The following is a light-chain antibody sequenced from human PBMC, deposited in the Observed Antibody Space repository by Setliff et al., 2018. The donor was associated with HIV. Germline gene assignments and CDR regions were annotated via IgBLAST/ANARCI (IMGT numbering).Light chain of an antibody. CDR3: SSYAGSSSFDV. J-gene: IGLJ1*01. CDR2: EVN. V-gene: IGLV2-23*02. Sequence: QSALTQPASVSGSPGQSITISCTGNSSNIGTYDFVSWYRQYPGKAPQLTIYEVNKRPSGVSERFSGSKSGNAASLTISGLQSDDEADYYCSSYAGSSSFDVFGTGTKGTV. CDR1: SSNIGTYDF.